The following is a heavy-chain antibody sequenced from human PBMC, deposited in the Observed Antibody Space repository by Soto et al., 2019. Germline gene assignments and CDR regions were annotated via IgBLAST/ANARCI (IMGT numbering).Heavy chain of an antibody. V-gene: IGHV3-23*01. Sequence: GGSLRLSCAASGFTFSSYAMSWVRQAPGKGLEWVSAISGSGGSTYYADSVKGRFTIPRDNSKNTLYLQMNSLRAEDTAVYYCAKDQLLIGEFDYWGQGTLVTVSS. CDR1: GFTFSSYA. J-gene: IGHJ4*02. CDR3: AKDQLLIGEFDY. D-gene: IGHD1-1*01. CDR2: ISGSGGST.